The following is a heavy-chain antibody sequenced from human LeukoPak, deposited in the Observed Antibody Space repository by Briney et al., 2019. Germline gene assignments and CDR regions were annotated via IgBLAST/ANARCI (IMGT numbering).Heavy chain of an antibody. V-gene: IGHV3-9*01. D-gene: IGHD3-10*01. CDR1: GFTFDDYA. CDR2: ISWNSGSI. CDR3: AKEIARVPYGSGSSFDY. Sequence: PGRSLRLSCAASGFTFDDYAMHWVRQAPGKGLEWVSGISWNSGSIGYADSVKGRFTISRDNAKNSLYPQMNSLRAEDTALYYCAKEIARVPYGSGSSFDYWGQGTLVTVSS. J-gene: IGHJ4*02.